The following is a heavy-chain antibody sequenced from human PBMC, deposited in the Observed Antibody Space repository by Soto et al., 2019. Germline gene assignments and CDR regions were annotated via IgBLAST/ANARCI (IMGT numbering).Heavy chain of an antibody. J-gene: IGHJ4*02. CDR1: GYNFNQYY. V-gene: IGHV1-46*02. CDR2: INRSGGTT. CDR3: ARGPDDSDVPRWDH. Sequence: QVQLVQSGPEVRKPGASVRLSCATSGYNFNQYYIHWVRQAPGQGLEWMGRINRSGGTTEYAHKFRGRVTVTGDTATRTAYMELSSLRSEDTAVYFCARGPDDSDVPRWDHWGQGTLITVSS. D-gene: IGHD4-17*01.